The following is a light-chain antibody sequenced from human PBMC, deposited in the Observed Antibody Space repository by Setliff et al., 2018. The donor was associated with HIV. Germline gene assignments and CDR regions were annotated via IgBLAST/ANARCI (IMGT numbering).Light chain of an antibody. V-gene: IGLV2-14*03. Sequence: QSALTQPASVSGSPGQSITISCTGSSSDVGGYDYVSWYRQYPDKAPHLIIFDVTNRPSGVSNRFSGSKSGNTASLTISGLQAEDEAHFFCSSYGSGDALLFGTGTKATVL. CDR2: DVT. J-gene: IGLJ1*01. CDR1: SSDVGGYDY. CDR3: SSYGSGDALL.